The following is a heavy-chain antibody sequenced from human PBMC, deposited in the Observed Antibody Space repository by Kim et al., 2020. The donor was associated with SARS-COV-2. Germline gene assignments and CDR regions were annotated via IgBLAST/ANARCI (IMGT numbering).Heavy chain of an antibody. V-gene: IGHV4-34*01. Sequence: SETLSLTCAVYGGSFSGYYWSWIRQPPGKGLEWIGEINHSGSTNYNPSLKSRVTISVDTSKNQFSLKLSSVTAADTAVYYCARVYHAFDIWGQGTMVTVSS. CDR3: ARVYHAFDI. CDR1: GGSFSGYY. J-gene: IGHJ3*02. CDR2: INHSGST.